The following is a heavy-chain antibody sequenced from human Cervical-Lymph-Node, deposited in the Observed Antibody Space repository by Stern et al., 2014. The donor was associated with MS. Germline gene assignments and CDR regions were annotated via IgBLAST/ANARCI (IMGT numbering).Heavy chain of an antibody. J-gene: IGHJ4*02. Sequence: DQLVESGGGVVQPGRSLRLSCAASGFTFSNYAMHWVRQAPGKGLEWVTLISYDGSKKYYADSVKGRFTISRDNSKNTLYLHMNSLRAEDTAVYYCARVVAVTGTSFDSWGQGTLVTVSS. CDR2: ISYDGSKK. D-gene: IGHD6-19*01. V-gene: IGHV3-30-3*01. CDR1: GFTFSNYA. CDR3: ARVVAVTGTSFDS.